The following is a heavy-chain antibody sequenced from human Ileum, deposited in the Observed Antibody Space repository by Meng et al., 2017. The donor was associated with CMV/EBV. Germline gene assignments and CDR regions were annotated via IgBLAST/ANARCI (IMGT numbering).Heavy chain of an antibody. D-gene: IGHD1-26*01. Sequence: QVPLPESGPGLVKPSETLSLTCTVSCGSVNNYYWSWIRQSAGKGLEWIGRFYSSDTYNYHPSLDSRVTMSLDTSKNQFSLNLRSVTAADTATYYCARGPGASTREGFDYWGLGTLVTVSS. V-gene: IGHV4-4*07. CDR3: ARGPGASTREGFDY. CDR1: CGSVNNYY. J-gene: IGHJ4*02. CDR2: FYSSDTY.